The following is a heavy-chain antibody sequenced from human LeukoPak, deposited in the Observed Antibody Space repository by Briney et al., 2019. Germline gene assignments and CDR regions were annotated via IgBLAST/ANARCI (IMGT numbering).Heavy chain of an antibody. V-gene: IGHV3-53*05. CDR1: GFTVNSNY. J-gene: IGHJ4*02. D-gene: IGHD3-16*01. CDR2: IYSGGNT. CDR3: ARSWQNAFFDY. Sequence: GGSLRLSCAASGFTVNSNYMSWVRQAPGKGLEWVSVIYSGGNTYYADSVKGRFTISRDNAKNTLYLQMNSLRAEDTAVYYCARSWQNAFFDYWGQGTLVTVSS.